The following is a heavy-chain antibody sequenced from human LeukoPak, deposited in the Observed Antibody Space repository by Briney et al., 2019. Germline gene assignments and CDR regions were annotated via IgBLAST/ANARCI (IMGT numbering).Heavy chain of an antibody. CDR3: ARRRGYSGYDLDY. CDR2: IWYDGSNK. V-gene: IGHV3-33*01. CDR1: GFTFSSYG. Sequence: PGGSLRLSCAASGFTFSSYGMHWVRQAPGKGLEWVAVIWYDGSNKYYADSVKGRFTISKDNSKNTLYLQMNSLRAEDTAVYYCARRRGYSGYDLDYWGQGNLVTVSS. J-gene: IGHJ4*02. D-gene: IGHD5-12*01.